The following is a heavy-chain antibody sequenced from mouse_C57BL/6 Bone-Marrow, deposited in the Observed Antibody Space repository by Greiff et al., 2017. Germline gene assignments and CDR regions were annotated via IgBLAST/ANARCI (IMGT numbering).Heavy chain of an antibody. Sequence: EVQLVESGGGLVKPGGSLKLSCAASGFTFSSYAMSWVRQTPEKRLEWVATISDGGSYTYYPDNVKGRFTISSDNAKNNLYLQMSHLKSEDTAMYYCARDRGIYYYARYYAMDYWGQGTSVTVSS. J-gene: IGHJ4*01. D-gene: IGHD1-1*01. CDR2: ISDGGSYT. CDR1: GFTFSSYA. CDR3: ARDRGIYYYARYYAMDY. V-gene: IGHV5-4*01.